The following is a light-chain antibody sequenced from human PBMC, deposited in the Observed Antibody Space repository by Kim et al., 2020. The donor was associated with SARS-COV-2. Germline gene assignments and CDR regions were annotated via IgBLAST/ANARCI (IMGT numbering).Light chain of an antibody. CDR2: GNS. CDR3: QSYDSSLSGSV. CDR1: SSNIGAGYD. V-gene: IGLV1-40*01. J-gene: IGLJ2*01. Sequence: QRVTISATGSSSNIGAGYDVHWYQQLPGTAPKLLIYGNSNRPSGVPDRFSGSKSGTSASLAITGLQAEDEADYYCQSYDSSLSGSVFGGGTKLTVL.